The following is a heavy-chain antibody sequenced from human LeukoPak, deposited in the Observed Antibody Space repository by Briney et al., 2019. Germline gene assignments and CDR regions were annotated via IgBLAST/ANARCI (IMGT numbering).Heavy chain of an antibody. CDR1: GGSISSYY. CDR3: ARDGGRRYYDSSGYPYYFDY. Sequence: SETLSLTCTVSGGSISSYYWSWIRQPPGKGLEWIGYIYYSGSTNYNPSLKSRVTISVDTSKNQFSLKLSSVTAADTAVYYCARDGGRRYYDSSGYPYYFDYWGQGTLVTVSS. CDR2: IYYSGST. D-gene: IGHD3-22*01. J-gene: IGHJ4*02. V-gene: IGHV4-59*12.